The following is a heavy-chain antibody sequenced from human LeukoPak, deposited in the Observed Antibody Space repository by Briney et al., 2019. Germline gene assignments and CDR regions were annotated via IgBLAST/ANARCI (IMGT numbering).Heavy chain of an antibody. D-gene: IGHD6-13*01. CDR3: AKAAAGTVLRDYFDY. Sequence: GRSLRLSCAASGFTFDDYAMHWVRQAPGKGLEWVSGISWNSGSIGYADSVKGRFTISRDNAKNSLYLQMNSLRAEDTALYYCAKAAAGTVLRDYFDYWGQGTLVTVSS. CDR2: ISWNSGSI. CDR1: GFTFDDYA. J-gene: IGHJ4*02. V-gene: IGHV3-9*01.